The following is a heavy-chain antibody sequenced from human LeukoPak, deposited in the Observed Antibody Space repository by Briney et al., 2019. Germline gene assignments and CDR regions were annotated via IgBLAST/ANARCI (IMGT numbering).Heavy chain of an antibody. J-gene: IGHJ6*03. D-gene: IGHD1-1*01. CDR1: GGTFSSYA. CDR3: ARTTGIGDDYYYYMDA. CDR2: IIPILGIA. V-gene: IGHV1-69*04. Sequence: GASVKVSCKASGGTFSSYAISWVRQAPGQGLEWMGRIIPILGIANYAQKFQGRVTITADKSTSTAYMELSSLRSEDTAVYYCARTTGIGDDYYYYMDAWGKGTTVTVSS.